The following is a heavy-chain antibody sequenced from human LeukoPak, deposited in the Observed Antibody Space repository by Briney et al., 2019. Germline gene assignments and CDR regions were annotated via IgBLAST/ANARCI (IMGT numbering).Heavy chain of an antibody. CDR1: GGSISSGDRY. D-gene: IGHD5-24*01. V-gene: IGHV4-31*03. CDR3: ARGFGDGFNSGYYYYMDV. CDR2: IYYSGST. J-gene: IGHJ6*03. Sequence: SQTLSLTCTVSGGSISSGDRYWSWIRQHPGKGLEWIADIYYSGSTDYNPSLKSRITISIDMSKNQFSLKLSSVTAADTAVYYCARGFGDGFNSGYYYYMDVWGKGTTVTVSS.